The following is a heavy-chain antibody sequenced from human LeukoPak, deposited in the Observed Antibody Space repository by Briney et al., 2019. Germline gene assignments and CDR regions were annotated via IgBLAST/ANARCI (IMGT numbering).Heavy chain of an antibody. J-gene: IGHJ5*02. CDR1: GGTFSSYA. D-gene: IGHD2-2*01. V-gene: IGHV1-69*06. CDR2: IIPIFGTA. CDR3: ARAFPAAKAGGKPRFDP. Sequence: SVKVSCKASGGTFSSYAISWVRQAPGQGLEWMGGIIPIFGTANYAQKFQGRVTITADKSTSTAYMELSRLRSDDTAVYYCARAFPAAKAGGKPRFDPWGQGTLVTVSS.